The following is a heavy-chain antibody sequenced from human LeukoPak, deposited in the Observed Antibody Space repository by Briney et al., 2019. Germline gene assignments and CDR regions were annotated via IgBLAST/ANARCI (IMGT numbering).Heavy chain of an antibody. CDR1: GFTFDDYG. J-gene: IGHJ4*02. CDR3: ARAGFSGYYFGVGRYYFDY. V-gene: IGHV3-20*04. D-gene: IGHD3-22*01. CDR2: INWNGGST. Sequence: PGGSLRLSCAASGFTFDDYGMSWVRQAPGKGLEWVSGINWNGGSTGYADSVKGRFTISRDNAKNSLYLQMNSLRAEDTAVYYCARAGFSGYYFGVGRYYFDYWGQGTLVTVSS.